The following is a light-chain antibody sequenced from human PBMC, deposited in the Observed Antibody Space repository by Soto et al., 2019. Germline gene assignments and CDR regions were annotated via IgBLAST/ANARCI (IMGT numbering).Light chain of an antibody. CDR3: QQYCSSSCS. CDR2: GAS. J-gene: IGKJ5*01. CDR1: QSVSSSY. Sequence: ESEAPQSSRIMYISPLERGTIYCSASQSVSSSYLAWYQQKPGQAPRLLIYGASSRATGIPDRFSGSGSGADFTLTISRLEPEDLAAYDCQQYCSSSCSFGLGTR. V-gene: IGKV3-20*01.